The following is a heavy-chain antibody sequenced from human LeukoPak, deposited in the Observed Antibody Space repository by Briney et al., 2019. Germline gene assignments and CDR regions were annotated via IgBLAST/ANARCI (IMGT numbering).Heavy chain of an antibody. V-gene: IGHV4-59*01. Sequence: SETLSLTCTLSGGSISSYYWSWIRQPPGKGLEWIGYIYYSGSTNYNPSLKSRVTISVDTSKNQFSLKLSSVTAADTAVYYCARDYYDSSGYYVNDYWGQGTLVTVSS. CDR3: ARDYYDSSGYYVNDY. CDR1: GGSISSYY. CDR2: IYYSGST. D-gene: IGHD3-22*01. J-gene: IGHJ4*02.